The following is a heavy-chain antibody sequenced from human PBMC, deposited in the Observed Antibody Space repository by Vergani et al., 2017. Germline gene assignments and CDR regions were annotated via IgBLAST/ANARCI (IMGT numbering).Heavy chain of an antibody. CDR3: ATRVGNSHTDHYCYFMDV. V-gene: IGHV3-7*03. CDR2: MNQDGGEK. CDR1: GFRFSSYW. Sequence: EVQLAESGGGLVQLGGSLRLSCAASGFRFSSYWMTWVRQAPGKGLEWLANMNQDGGEKYYADSVKGRFTIFRDNAKNSLNLEMNSLRAEDTAVYYCATRVGNSHTDHYCYFMDVWGKGTTVTVSS. J-gene: IGHJ6*03. D-gene: IGHD4-23*01.